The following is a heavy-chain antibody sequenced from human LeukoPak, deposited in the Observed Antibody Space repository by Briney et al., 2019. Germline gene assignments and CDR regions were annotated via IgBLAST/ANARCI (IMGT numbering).Heavy chain of an antibody. Sequence: PSETLSLTCTVSGGSISSYYWSWIRQPPGKGLEWIGYIYSSGSTNYNPSLKSRATISVDTSKNQFSLKLSSVTAADTAVYYCARDTGRDGIDYWGQGTLVTVSS. J-gene: IGHJ4*02. CDR2: IYSSGST. CDR1: GGSISSYY. V-gene: IGHV4-59*01. D-gene: IGHD5-24*01. CDR3: ARDTGRDGIDY.